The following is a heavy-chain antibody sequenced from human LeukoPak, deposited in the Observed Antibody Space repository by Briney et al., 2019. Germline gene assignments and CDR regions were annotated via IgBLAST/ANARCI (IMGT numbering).Heavy chain of an antibody. CDR3: ARYSRDLRHRTPIDY. CDR2: IYHSGST. V-gene: IGHV4-38-2*01. D-gene: IGHD2-21*01. Sequence: SETLSLTCAVSGYSISSGYYWGWIRQPPGKGLAWIGSIYHSGSTYYNPSLKSRVTISVDTSKNQFSLKLSSVTAADTAVYYCARYSRDLRHRTPIDYWGQGTLVTVSS. CDR1: GYSISSGYY. J-gene: IGHJ4*02.